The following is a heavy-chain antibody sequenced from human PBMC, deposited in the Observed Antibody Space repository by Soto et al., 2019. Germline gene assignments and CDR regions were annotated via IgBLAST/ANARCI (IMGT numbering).Heavy chain of an antibody. CDR1: GGSISSSNW. CDR3: ARAEQSRDYYGSGTTSD. D-gene: IGHD3-10*01. J-gene: IGHJ4*02. V-gene: IGHV4-4*02. CDR2: IYHSGST. Sequence: QVKLQESDPRLVKPSGTLSLTCAVSGGSISSSNWWTWVRQPPGKGLEWIGEIYHSGSTNYNPSLESRVTLFVDKSKNQFSLRLSSVTAADTAIYYCARAEQSRDYYGSGTTSDWGQGTLVTVSS.